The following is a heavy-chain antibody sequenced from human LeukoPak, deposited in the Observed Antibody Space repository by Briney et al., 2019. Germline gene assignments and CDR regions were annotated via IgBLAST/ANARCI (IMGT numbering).Heavy chain of an antibody. CDR3: ARVWDPATENQLPGINFDY. D-gene: IGHD2-2*01. Sequence: SETLSLTCTVSGGSISSGGYYWSWIRQHPGKGLEWIGYIYYSGSTYYNPSLKSRVTISVDTSKNQFSLKLSSVTAADTAVYYCARVWDPATENQLPGINFDYWGQGTLVTVSS. CDR1: GGSISSGGYY. CDR2: IYYSGST. V-gene: IGHV4-31*03. J-gene: IGHJ4*02.